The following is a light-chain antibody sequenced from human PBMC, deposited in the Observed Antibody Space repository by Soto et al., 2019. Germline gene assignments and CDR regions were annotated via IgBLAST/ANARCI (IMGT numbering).Light chain of an antibody. J-gene: IGKJ1*01. Sequence: DIQMTQSPSTLSAYVGDRVTITCRASQSVNFCLAWYQQKPGRAPKLLIYSVSNLDSGVPSRFSGSGSGTEFTLTISTLQPDDFATYYCQQFRSYTRTFGQGTKVEMK. CDR3: QQFRSYTRT. V-gene: IGKV1-5*01. CDR1: QSVNFC. CDR2: SVS.